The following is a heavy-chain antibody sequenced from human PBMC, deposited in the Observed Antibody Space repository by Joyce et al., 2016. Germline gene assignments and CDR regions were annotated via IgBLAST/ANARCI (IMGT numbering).Heavy chain of an antibody. V-gene: IGHV1-2*02. J-gene: IGHJ6*02. D-gene: IGHD3-10*01. Sequence: QAQVVQSGAEMKKPGASVKVSCKASGYTFIAYYMHWVRQAPGQGLEWVGWISPDTGDINYAQKFQGRVTMTRDTSITTAYMELCNLRSDDTAVYYCARRGHQEFGLDVWGQGTTVTVSS. CDR2: ISPDTGDI. CDR3: ARRGHQEFGLDV. CDR1: GYTFIAYY.